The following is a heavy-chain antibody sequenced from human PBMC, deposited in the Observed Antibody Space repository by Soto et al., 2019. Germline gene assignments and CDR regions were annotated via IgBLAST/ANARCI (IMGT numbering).Heavy chain of an antibody. CDR3: ARELYSCGGDCPYYMDY. CDR1: GYPFTDYF. V-gene: IGHV1-46*01. CDR2: ISLYHHST. J-gene: IGHJ4*02. D-gene: IGHD2-21*02. Sequence: GASGEVSCKTSGYPFTDYFIHWVRQAPGQGLEWMGIISLYHHSTSYAQKFQGRLTVTADTSTTTVYMDLSSLTSEDSAVYWCARELYSCGGDCPYYMDYWGQGTLVTVSS.